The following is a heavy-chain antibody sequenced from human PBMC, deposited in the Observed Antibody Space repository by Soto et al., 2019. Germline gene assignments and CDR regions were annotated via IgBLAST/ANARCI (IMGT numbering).Heavy chain of an antibody. Sequence: QVQLVQSGGEVKKPGASVKVSCKASGYNYSSYGVTWVRQAPGQGLEWMGWISAYNGKANYAPNIQDSVTMSIDTSSSTAYMEMRSLRSDDTAVYYCARQHNDLWSDSPDFDYWGQGTLVTVSA. J-gene: IGHJ4*02. CDR1: GYNYSSYG. V-gene: IGHV1-18*04. CDR2: ISAYNGKA. CDR3: ARQHNDLWSDSPDFDY. D-gene: IGHD3-3*01.